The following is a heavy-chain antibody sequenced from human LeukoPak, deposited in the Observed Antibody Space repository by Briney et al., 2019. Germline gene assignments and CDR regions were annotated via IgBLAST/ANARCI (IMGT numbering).Heavy chain of an antibody. J-gene: IGHJ4*02. CDR3: ARDRDQDYYDSSGYRGDFDY. CDR1: GFTFSSYG. D-gene: IGHD3-22*01. Sequence: PGRSLRLSCAASGFTFSSYGMHWVRQAPGKGLEWVAVISYDGSNKYYADSVKGRFTISRDNAKNSLYLQMNSLRAEDTAVYYCARDRDQDYYDSSGYRGDFDYWGQGTLVTVSS. CDR2: ISYDGSNK. V-gene: IGHV3-30*03.